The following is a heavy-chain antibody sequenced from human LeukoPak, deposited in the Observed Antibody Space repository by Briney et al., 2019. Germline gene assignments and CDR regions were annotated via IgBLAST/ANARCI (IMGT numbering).Heavy chain of an antibody. Sequence: ASVKVSCKASGYTFTSYYMHWVRQAPGQGLEWMGWINTNTGNPTYAQGFTGRFVFSLDTSVSTAYLQISSLKAEDTAVYYCARRGIAAVDAFDIWGQGTMVTVSS. D-gene: IGHD6-13*01. V-gene: IGHV7-4-1*02. CDR2: INTNTGNP. J-gene: IGHJ3*02. CDR1: GYTFTSYY. CDR3: ARRGIAAVDAFDI.